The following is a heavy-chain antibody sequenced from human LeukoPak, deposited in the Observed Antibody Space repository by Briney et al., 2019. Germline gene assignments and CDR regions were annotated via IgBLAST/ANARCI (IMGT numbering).Heavy chain of an antibody. CDR3: VKRRLVADKFDY. CDR1: GFTFSTFG. D-gene: IGHD5-12*01. J-gene: IGHJ4*02. Sequence: GGSLRLSCVAAGFTFSTFGMHWVRQAPGKGLEGVAFIRYDGGNKYYADSVKGRFTISRDNSKNTLYLQMDSLRVEDTAVYYCVKRRLVADKFDYWGQGSLVTVSS. CDR2: IRYDGGNK. V-gene: IGHV3-30*02.